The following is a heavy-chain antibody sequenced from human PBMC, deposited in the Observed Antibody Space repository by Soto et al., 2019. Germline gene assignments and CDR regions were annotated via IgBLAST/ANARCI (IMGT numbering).Heavy chain of an antibody. CDR3: TGITSFRGMDV. Sequence: QTLSLTSAISGDSVSSNSAACNLIRRSPSRGLEWLGRTYYRSKWNNDYALSVKSRITINPDTPKNQFSLHLYSVTPEDTAIYYCTGITSFRGMDVWGQGTPVTVSS. D-gene: IGHD3-10*01. CDR1: GDSVSSNSAA. V-gene: IGHV6-1*01. CDR2: TYYRSKWNN. J-gene: IGHJ6*01.